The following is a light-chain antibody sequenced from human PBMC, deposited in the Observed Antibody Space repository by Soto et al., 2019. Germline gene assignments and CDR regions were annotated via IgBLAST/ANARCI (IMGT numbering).Light chain of an antibody. J-gene: IGKJ4*01. CDR2: AAS. CDR1: QGISSY. V-gene: IGKV1-8*01. CDR3: QQYYTYPLP. Sequence: AIRMTQSPSSLSASTGDRVTITCRASQGISSYLAWYQQKPGKAPKLLIYAASTLQSGVPSRFSGSGSGTNFTLTIICLQSEDFATYYCQQYYTYPLPFGGGTKVDIK.